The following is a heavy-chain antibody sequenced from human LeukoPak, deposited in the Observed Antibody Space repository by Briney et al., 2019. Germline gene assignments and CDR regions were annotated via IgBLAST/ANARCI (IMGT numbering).Heavy chain of an antibody. CDR3: VKGGGNVRRYFEY. Sequence: PGGSLRLSCAASGLTFIGYDMHWVRQAPGKGLEWVSSISVNGGTTYYADSVKGRFTISRDSSKNTLYLQMNSLRAEDTAVYYCVKGGGNVRRYFEYWGQGTLVTVSS. V-gene: IGHV3-23*01. D-gene: IGHD4-23*01. CDR2: ISVNGGTT. CDR1: GLTFIGYD. J-gene: IGHJ4*02.